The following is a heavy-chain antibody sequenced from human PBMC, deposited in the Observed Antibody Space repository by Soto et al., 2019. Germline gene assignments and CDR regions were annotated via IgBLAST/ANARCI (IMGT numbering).Heavy chain of an antibody. J-gene: IGHJ5*02. Sequence: QVQLVQSGAEVKKPGASVKASCKASGYTFTGYYIHWVRQAPGQGLEWMGWINPNTGGTNYAQKFQGRVTMTRDTSITTAYIDLTSLTSDDTAVYYCAREGPDPWFDPWGQGTLVTVSS. CDR2: INPNTGGT. CDR1: GYTFTGYY. V-gene: IGHV1-2*02. CDR3: AREGPDPWFDP.